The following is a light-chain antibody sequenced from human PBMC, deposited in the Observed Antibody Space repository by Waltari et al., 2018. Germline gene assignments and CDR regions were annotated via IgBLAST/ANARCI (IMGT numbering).Light chain of an antibody. CDR1: SSDVGSYSY. Sequence: HSALTQPASVSGSPGQSISISCTGTSSDVGSYSYVSWYQQQPGTAPKLMVYDVGFRPSGVSDRFSGSKSGNTASLTISGLQAEDEATDYCSSYTNTSPYVLFGGGTKLTVL. V-gene: IGLV2-14*03. J-gene: IGLJ2*01. CDR2: DVG. CDR3: SSYTNTSPYVL.